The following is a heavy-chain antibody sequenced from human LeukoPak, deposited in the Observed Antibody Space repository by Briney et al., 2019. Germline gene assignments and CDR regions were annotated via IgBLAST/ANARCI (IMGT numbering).Heavy chain of an antibody. J-gene: IGHJ4*02. Sequence: GGSLRLSCAASGFTFSSYSTNWVRQAPGKGLEWVSSISSSSSYIYYADSVKGRFTISRDNAKNSLYLPMNSLRAEDTAVYYCARATVTQDADYWGQGTLVTVSS. CDR2: ISSSSSYI. CDR3: ARATVTQDADY. D-gene: IGHD4-17*01. CDR1: GFTFSSYS. V-gene: IGHV3-21*01.